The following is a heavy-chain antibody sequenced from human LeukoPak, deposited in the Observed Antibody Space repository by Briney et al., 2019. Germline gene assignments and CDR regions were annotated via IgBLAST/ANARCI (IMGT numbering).Heavy chain of an antibody. CDR2: INPNSGAT. CDR3: ARGGGFYNAWFDP. CDR1: GYTFTAYY. Sequence: GASVKVSCKASGYTFTAYYMHWVRQAPGQGLEWMGWINPNSGATNYAQKFQGRVTMTRDTSISTVHMELISLRSDDTAVYYCARGGGFYNAWFDPWGQGTPVTVPS. V-gene: IGHV1-2*02. D-gene: IGHD3-9*01. J-gene: IGHJ5*02.